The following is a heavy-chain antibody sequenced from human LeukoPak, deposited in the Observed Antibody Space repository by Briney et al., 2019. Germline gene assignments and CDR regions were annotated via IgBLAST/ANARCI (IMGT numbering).Heavy chain of an antibody. CDR1: GGSFSGYY. CDR2: INHSGST. Sequence: PSETLSLTCAISGGSFSGYYWSWIRQPPGKELEWIGEINHSGSTNYNPSLKSRVTISVDTSKIQFSLRLSSVTAADTAVYYCARGGDSSGYYYQYGMDVWGQGTTVTVSS. D-gene: IGHD3-22*01. J-gene: IGHJ6*02. V-gene: IGHV4-34*01. CDR3: ARGGDSSGYYYQYGMDV.